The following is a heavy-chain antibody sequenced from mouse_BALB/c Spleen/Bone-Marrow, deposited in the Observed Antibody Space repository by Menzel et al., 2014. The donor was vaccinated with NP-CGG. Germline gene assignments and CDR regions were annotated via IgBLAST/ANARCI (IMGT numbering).Heavy chain of an antibody. CDR3: TRFITTGAMDY. V-gene: IGHV2-6-4*01. CDR1: GFSLSRYS. CDR2: IWGGGST. J-gene: IGHJ4*01. Sequence: VQVVESGPGQVAPSQSLSITCTVSGFSLSRYSVHWVRQPPGKGLEWLGVIWGGGSTDYNLGLKSRLSISKDNSKSQVFLKMNSLQTDDTAMYYCTRFITTGAMDYWGQGTSVTGSS. D-gene: IGHD1-1*01.